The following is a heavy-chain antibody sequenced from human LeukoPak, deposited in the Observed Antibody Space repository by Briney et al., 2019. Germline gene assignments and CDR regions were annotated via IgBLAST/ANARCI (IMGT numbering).Heavy chain of an antibody. J-gene: IGHJ3*02. CDR2: ISWNSGSI. CDR3: AKDLTIFGVVPDAFDI. Sequence: GGSLRLSCAASGFTFDDYAMHWVRQAPGKGLEWVSGISWNSGSIGYADSVKGRFTISRDNAKNSLYLQMNSLRAEDTAVYYCAKDLTIFGVVPDAFDIWGQGTMVTVSS. V-gene: IGHV3-9*01. D-gene: IGHD3-3*01. CDR1: GFTFDDYA.